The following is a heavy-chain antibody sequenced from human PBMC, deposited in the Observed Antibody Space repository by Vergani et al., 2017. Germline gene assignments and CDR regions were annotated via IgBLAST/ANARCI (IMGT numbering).Heavy chain of an antibody. CDR3: AKTHRTYGSGSYYKRGFDY. CDR2: IIPIFGTA. V-gene: IGHV1-69*01. CDR1: GGTFSSYA. Sequence: QVQLVQSGAEVKKPGSSVKVSCKASGGTFSSYAISWVRQAPGQGLEWMGGIIPIFGTANYAQKFQGRVTITAAESTSPAYMELSSLRSEDTAVYYCAKTHRTYGSGSYYKRGFDYGGQGTLVTVSS. J-gene: IGHJ4*02. D-gene: IGHD3-10*01.